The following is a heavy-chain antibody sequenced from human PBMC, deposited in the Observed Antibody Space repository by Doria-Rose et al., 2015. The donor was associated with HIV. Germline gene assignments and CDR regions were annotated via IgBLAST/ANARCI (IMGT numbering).Heavy chain of an antibody. Sequence: QITLKESGPVLVKPTETLTLTCTVSGVSLSSPGMGVSWIRQPLGKALEWLANIFSDDERSYKTSLKSRLTISRGTSKSQVVLTMTDMDPVDTATYYCARIKSSRWYHKYYFNFWGQGTLVIASA. V-gene: IGHV2-26*01. D-gene: IGHD6-13*01. J-gene: IGHJ4*02. CDR3: ARIKSSRWYHKYYFNF. CDR1: GVSLSSPGMG. CDR2: IFSDDER.